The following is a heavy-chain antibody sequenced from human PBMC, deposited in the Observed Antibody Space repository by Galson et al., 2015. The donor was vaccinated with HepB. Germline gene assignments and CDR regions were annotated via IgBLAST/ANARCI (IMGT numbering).Heavy chain of an antibody. Sequence: SLRLSCAASGFTFSSYAMHWVRQAPGKGLEWVAVISYDGSNKYYADSVKGRFTISRDNSKNTLYLQMNSLRAEDTAVYYCARDMEYQLLHKQQLVRGLGYWGQGTLVTVSS. V-gene: IGHV3-30-3*01. J-gene: IGHJ4*02. CDR3: ARDMEYQLLHKQQLVRGLGY. D-gene: IGHD6-13*01. CDR2: ISYDGSNK. CDR1: GFTFSSYA.